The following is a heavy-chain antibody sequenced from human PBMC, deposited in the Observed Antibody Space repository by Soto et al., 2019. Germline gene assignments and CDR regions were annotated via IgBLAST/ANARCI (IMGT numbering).Heavy chain of an antibody. V-gene: IGHV3-21*06. CDR1: GFTFPRYS. Sequence: EVQLVESGGGLVKPGGSRSLSWGASGFTFPRYSLNWVRQAPGKGLEWFSSISSTTNYIYYGDSMKGRFTISRDNAKNSLYLEMNSLRAEDTAVYYCARESEDLTSNFDYWGQGTLVTVSS. CDR3: ARESEDLTSNFDY. J-gene: IGHJ4*02. CDR2: ISSTTNYI.